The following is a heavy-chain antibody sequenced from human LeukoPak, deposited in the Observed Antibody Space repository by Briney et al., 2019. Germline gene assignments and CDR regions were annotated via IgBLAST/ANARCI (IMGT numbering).Heavy chain of an antibody. CDR1: GYTFTGYL. J-gene: IGHJ4*02. Sequence: ASVKVSCKASGYTFTGYLMHWVRQAPGQGLEWMGWISAYNGNTNYAQKLQGRVTMTTDTSTSTAYMELRSLRSDDTAVYYCARDPAVAGTGFDYWGQGTLVTVSS. CDR3: ARDPAVAGTGFDY. D-gene: IGHD6-19*01. V-gene: IGHV1-18*04. CDR2: ISAYNGNT.